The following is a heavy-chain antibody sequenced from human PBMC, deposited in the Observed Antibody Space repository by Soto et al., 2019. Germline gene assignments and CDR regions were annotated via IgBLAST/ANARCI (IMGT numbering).Heavy chain of an antibody. Sequence: SETLSLTCTVSGGSISSYYWSWIRQPPGKGLEWIGYIYYSGSTNYNPSLKSRVSISVDTSKNQFSLKLSSVTAADTAVYYCSRVWGGAFDIWGQGTMVTVSS. J-gene: IGHJ3*02. D-gene: IGHD3-10*01. V-gene: IGHV4-59*01. CDR3: SRVWGGAFDI. CDR1: GGSISSYY. CDR2: IYYSGST.